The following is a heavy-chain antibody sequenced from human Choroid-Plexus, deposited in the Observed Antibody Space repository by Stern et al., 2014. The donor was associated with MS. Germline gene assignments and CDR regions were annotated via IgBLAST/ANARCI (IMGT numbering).Heavy chain of an antibody. D-gene: IGHD2/OR15-2a*01. CDR2: VSYDGSNK. J-gene: IGHJ5*02. V-gene: IGHV3-30*18. Sequence: VQLVESGVGVVQPGRPLRLSCGASGFTFGSCALPWVRQAPGKGLEWVAGVSYDGSNKYYADSVKGRFTISRDNSQNTLYMQMSSLRPEDTAVYYCAKDRQYLTYFFDHWGQGSLVTVSS. CDR3: AKDRQYLTYFFDH. CDR1: GFTFGSCA.